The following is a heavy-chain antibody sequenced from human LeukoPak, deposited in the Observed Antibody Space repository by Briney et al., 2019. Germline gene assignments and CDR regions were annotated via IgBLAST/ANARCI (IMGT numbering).Heavy chain of an antibody. CDR1: GFTFSSYG. Sequence: TGGSLRLSCAASGFTFSSYGMHWVRQAPGKGLEWVAVISYDGSNKYYADSVKGRFTISRDNSKNTLYLQMNSLRAEDTAVYYCAKAFGELLAFDYWGQGTLVTVSS. CDR3: AKAFGELLAFDY. D-gene: IGHD3-10*01. CDR2: ISYDGSNK. J-gene: IGHJ4*02. V-gene: IGHV3-30*18.